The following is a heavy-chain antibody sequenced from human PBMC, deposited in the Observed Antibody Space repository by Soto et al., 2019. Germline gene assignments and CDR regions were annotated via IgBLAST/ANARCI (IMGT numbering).Heavy chain of an antibody. CDR1: GGSISSSNW. CDR2: IYHSGST. CDR3: ARVRGKHQVGYGMEG. Sequence: SETLSLTCAVSGGSISSSNWWSWVRQPAGKGLEWIGEIYHSGSTNYNPSLKSRVTISVDKSKNQFSLKLSSVTAADTAVYYCARVRGKHQVGYGMEGWGQGTTGSVSS. J-gene: IGHJ6*01. D-gene: IGHD1-26*01. V-gene: IGHV4-4*02.